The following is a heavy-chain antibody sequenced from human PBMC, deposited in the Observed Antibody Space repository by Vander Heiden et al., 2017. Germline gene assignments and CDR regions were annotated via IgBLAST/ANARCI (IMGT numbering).Heavy chain of an antibody. Sequence: EVQLVESGGGLVKPGGSLRLSCAASGFTFSSHSMNGVRQAPGKGLEWVSSISSSSSYIYYADSVKGRFTISRDNAKNSLYLQMNSLRAEDTAVYYCARERGGYCSSTSCYSDAFDIWGQGTMVTVSS. CDR2: ISSSSSYI. D-gene: IGHD2-2*03. CDR3: ARERGGYCSSTSCYSDAFDI. CDR1: GFTFSSHS. V-gene: IGHV3-21*01. J-gene: IGHJ3*02.